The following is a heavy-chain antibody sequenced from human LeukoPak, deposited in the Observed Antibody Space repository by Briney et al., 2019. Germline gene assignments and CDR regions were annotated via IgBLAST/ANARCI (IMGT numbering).Heavy chain of an antibody. CDR2: IYTSGST. CDR1: GGSISSGSYY. Sequence: PSQTLSLTCTVPGGSISSGSYYWSWIRQPAGKGLEWIGRIYTSGSTNYNPSLKSRVTISVDTSKNQFSLKLSPVTAADTAVYYCARDVAVAGTLLDYWGQGTLVTVSS. D-gene: IGHD6-19*01. J-gene: IGHJ4*02. CDR3: ARDVAVAGTLLDY. V-gene: IGHV4-61*02.